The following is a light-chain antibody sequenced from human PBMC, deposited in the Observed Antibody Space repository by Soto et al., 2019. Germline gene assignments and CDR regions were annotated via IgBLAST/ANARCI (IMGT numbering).Light chain of an antibody. CDR1: NIGSKN. CDR3: QVWDSSNYV. Sequence: YELTQPLSVSVALGQTARITCGGNNIGSKNVHWYQQKPGQAPVLVIYRDSNRPSGIPERFSGSNSGNTATLTISRAQAGDEADYYCQVWDSSNYVFGTGTKVTVL. V-gene: IGLV3-9*01. J-gene: IGLJ1*01. CDR2: RDS.